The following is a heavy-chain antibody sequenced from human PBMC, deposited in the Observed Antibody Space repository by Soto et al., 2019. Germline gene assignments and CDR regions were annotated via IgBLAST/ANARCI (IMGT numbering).Heavy chain of an antibody. J-gene: IGHJ6*02. CDR1: GDTISTGGYT. V-gene: IGHV4-30-2*01. Sequence: PSETLSLTCDVSGDTISTGGYTWAWIRRPPGKALEWIGHTYHSGDPYYNPSLKSRVIISVDRSKNQFSLKLGSVTAADTAVYYCARHLTYCSAGSCYSDFPYYGMDVWGQGTTVTVSS. CDR2: TYHSGDP. D-gene: IGHD2-15*01. CDR3: ARHLTYCSAGSCYSDFPYYGMDV.